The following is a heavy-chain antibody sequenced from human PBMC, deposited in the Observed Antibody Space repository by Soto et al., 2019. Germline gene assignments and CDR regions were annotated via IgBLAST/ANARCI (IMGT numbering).Heavy chain of an antibody. D-gene: IGHD3-3*01. CDR2: IKSKTDGGTT. Sequence: KAGGSLRLSCAASGFTFSNAWMSWVRQAPGKGLEWVGRIKSKTDGGTTDYAAPVKGRFTISRDDSKNTLYLQMNSLKTEDTAVYYCTSPSPDQYENGMDVWGQGTTVTVSS. J-gene: IGHJ6*02. CDR1: GFTFSNAW. V-gene: IGHV3-15*01. CDR3: TSPSPDQYENGMDV.